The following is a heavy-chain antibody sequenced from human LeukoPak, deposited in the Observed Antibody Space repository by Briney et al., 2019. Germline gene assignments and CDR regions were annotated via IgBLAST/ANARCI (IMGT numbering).Heavy chain of an antibody. V-gene: IGHV3-30*02. J-gene: IGHJ3*02. CDR3: ARDSPPTTVTSRAFDI. CDR2: IRYDGSNK. Sequence: GGSLRLSCAASGFTFSSYGMHWVRQAPGKGLEWVAFIRYDGSNKYYADSVKGRFTISRDNSKNTLYLQMNSLRAEDTAVYYCARDSPPTTVTSRAFDIWGQGTMVTVSS. CDR1: GFTFSSYG. D-gene: IGHD4-17*01.